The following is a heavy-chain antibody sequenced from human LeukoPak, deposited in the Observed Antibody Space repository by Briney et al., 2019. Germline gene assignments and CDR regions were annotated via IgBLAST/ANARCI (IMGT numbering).Heavy chain of an antibody. CDR2: IESKTDGGTT. V-gene: IGHV3-15*04. CDR3: TTIRYFDWLLAY. D-gene: IGHD3-9*01. J-gene: IGHJ4*02. Sequence: GGSLTLSCAASGFTFSTAWMSRVRQAPGKGLEWVGRIESKTDGGTTDYAAPVKGRFTISRDDSKNTLYLQMNSLKTEDTAVYYCTTIRYFDWLLAYWGQGTLVTVSS. CDR1: GFTFSTAW.